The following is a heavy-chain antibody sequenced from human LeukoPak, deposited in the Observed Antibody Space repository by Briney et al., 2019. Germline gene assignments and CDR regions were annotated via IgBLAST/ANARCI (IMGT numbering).Heavy chain of an antibody. V-gene: IGHV4-59*01. CDR3: TREGPPVHYTGYYDY. CDR2: TSYSGGT. Sequence: PSETLSLTCTVTGGSISRYYWSWIRRPPGKGLEWIGYTSYSGGTNYNPSLKSRVTISVDTSKNRFSLKLTSVTAADSAVYYCTREGPPVHYTGYYDYWGQGTLVTVSS. J-gene: IGHJ4*02. CDR1: GGSISRYY. D-gene: IGHD3-9*01.